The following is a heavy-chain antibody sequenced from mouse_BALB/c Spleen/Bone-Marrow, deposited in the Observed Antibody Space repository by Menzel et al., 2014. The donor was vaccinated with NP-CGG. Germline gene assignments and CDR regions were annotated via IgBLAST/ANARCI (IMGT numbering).Heavy chain of an antibody. CDR1: GYTFTSYW. CDR2: INPSNGRT. CDR3: ARGGRYDERTWFAY. V-gene: IGHV1S81*02. J-gene: IGHJ3*01. D-gene: IGHD2-14*01. Sequence: VKLQESGAELVKPGASVKLSCKASGYTFTSYWMHWVKQRPGQGLEWIGEINPSNGRTNYNEKSKSKATLTVDKSSSTAYMQLSSLTSEDSAVYYCARGGRYDERTWFAYWGQGTLVTVSA.